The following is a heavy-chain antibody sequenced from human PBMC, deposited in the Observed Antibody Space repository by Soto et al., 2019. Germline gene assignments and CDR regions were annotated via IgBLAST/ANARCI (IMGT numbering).Heavy chain of an antibody. CDR2: INSDGSST. V-gene: IGHV3-74*01. D-gene: IGHD2-15*01. J-gene: IGHJ4*02. Sequence: EVQLVESGGGLVQPGGSQRLSCAASGFTFSSYWMHWVRQAPGKGLVWVSRINSDGSSTSYADSVKGRFTISRDNAKNTLYLQVNSLRAEDTAVYYCAREQGYCSGGSCYVAGYWGQGTLVTVSS. CDR1: GFTFSSYW. CDR3: AREQGYCSGGSCYVAGY.